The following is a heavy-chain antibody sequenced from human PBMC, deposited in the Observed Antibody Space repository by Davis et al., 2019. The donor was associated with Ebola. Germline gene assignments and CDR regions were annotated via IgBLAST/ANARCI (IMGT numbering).Heavy chain of an antibody. J-gene: IGHJ2*01. CDR2: IYYSGST. CDR1: GGSISSYY. CDR3: ARGSAGHFDL. V-gene: IGHV4-59*01. Sequence: MPSETLSLTCTVSGGSISSYYWSWIRQPPGKGLEWIGYIYYSGSTKYNPSHKSRVTISVDMSKNQFSLKLRSVTAADTAVYYCARGSAGHFDLWGRGTLVTVSS. D-gene: IGHD6-13*01.